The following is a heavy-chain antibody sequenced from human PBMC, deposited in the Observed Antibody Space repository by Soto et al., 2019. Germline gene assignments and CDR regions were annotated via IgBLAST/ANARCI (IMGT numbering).Heavy chain of an antibody. V-gene: IGHV4-59*01. Sequence: SETLSLTCTVSVGSISSYYWSWIRQPPGKGLEWIGYIYYSGSTNYNPSLKSRVTISVDTSKNQFSLKLSSVTAADTAVYYCARDGYYYDSSGYYPDWGQGTLVTVSS. CDR3: ARDGYYYDSSGYYPD. CDR2: IYYSGST. D-gene: IGHD3-22*01. J-gene: IGHJ4*02. CDR1: VGSISSYY.